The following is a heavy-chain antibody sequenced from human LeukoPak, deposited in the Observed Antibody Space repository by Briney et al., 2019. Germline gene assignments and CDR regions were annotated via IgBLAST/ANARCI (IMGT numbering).Heavy chain of an antibody. Sequence: SETLSLTCAVSGGSISSGGYSWSWNRQPRGKGLEWIGYIYHSGTTYYNPSLKSRVTISVDRSKNQFSLKLSSVTAADTAVYYCARGPVSPKDYYYYYGMDVWGQGTTVTVSS. V-gene: IGHV4-30-2*01. CDR1: GGSISSGGYS. CDR3: ARGPVSPKDYYYYYGMDV. J-gene: IGHJ6*02. CDR2: IYHSGTT. D-gene: IGHD2-8*01.